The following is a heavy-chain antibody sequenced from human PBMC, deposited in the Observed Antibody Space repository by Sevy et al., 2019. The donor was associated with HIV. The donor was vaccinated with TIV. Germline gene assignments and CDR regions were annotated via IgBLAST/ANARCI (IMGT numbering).Heavy chain of an antibody. CDR2: IYSGGST. CDR3: ARGLYYYGSGSYWGYYYGMDV. D-gene: IGHD3-10*01. CDR1: GFTVSSNY. V-gene: IGHV3-53*01. Sequence: GGSLRLSCAASGFTVSSNYMRWVRQAPGKGLEWVSVIYSGGSTYYADSVKGRFTISRDNSKNTRYLQMNSLRAEDTAVYYCARGLYYYGSGSYWGYYYGMDVWGQGTTVTVSS. J-gene: IGHJ6*02.